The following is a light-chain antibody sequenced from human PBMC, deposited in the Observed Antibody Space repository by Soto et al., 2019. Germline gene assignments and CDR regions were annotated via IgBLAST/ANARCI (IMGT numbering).Light chain of an antibody. J-gene: IGKJ1*01. V-gene: IGKV3-20*01. Sequence: IGLKHTIGTQAWSAGEGATRSCRASRSLSSDYLAWYQQKPGQAPRLLFYHASRRATGTPDRFSGSGSGTDFTLTFSRLDPEDFAVYYCQQYGSSPWTFGQGTKVDI. CDR2: HAS. CDR3: QQYGSSPWT. CDR1: RSLSSDY.